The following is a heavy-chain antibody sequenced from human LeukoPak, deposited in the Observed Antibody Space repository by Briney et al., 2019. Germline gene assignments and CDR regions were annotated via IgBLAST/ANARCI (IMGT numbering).Heavy chain of an antibody. V-gene: IGHV3-13*01. CDR2: IGTAGDT. J-gene: IGHJ4*02. CDR1: GFTFSSYD. Sequence: PGGSLRLSCAASGFTFSSYDMHWVRQATGKGLEWVSAIGTAGDTYYPGSVKGRFTISRENAKNSLYLQMNSLRAGDTAVYYCARADSVLGPGDYWGQGTLVTVSS. CDR3: ARADSVLGPGDY. D-gene: IGHD2-8*01.